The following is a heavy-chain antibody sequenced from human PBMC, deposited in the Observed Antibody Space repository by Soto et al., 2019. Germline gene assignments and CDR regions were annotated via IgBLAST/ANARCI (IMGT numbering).Heavy chain of an antibody. D-gene: IGHD1-26*01. J-gene: IGHJ4*02. CDR1: GFSFSGYG. CDR3: AKSLVLYSGSNDDC. CDR2: ISYDGGNT. V-gene: IGHV3-30*18. Sequence: QVQLVESGGGMVQPGRSLRLSCAASGFSFSGYGMHWVRQAPGKGLEWVAVISYDGGNTYYADSVKGRFTVSRDNSKNTRFLQMNSLRTEETAVYYCAKSLVLYSGSNDDCWGQGTLVTVSS.